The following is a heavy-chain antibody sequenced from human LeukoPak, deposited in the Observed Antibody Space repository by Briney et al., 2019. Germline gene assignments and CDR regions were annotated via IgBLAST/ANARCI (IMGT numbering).Heavy chain of an antibody. Sequence: GGSLRLSCAASGFTFSSYKMNWVRQAPGKGLEWVSYISSSSSTIYYADSVKGRFTISRDNVKDSLHLQMNSLRDEDTALYYCVRVDWACFAFDFWGQGTVVTVSS. CDR2: ISSSSSTI. D-gene: IGHD3-16*01. CDR1: GFTFSSYK. CDR3: VRVDWACFAFDF. V-gene: IGHV3-48*02. J-gene: IGHJ3*01.